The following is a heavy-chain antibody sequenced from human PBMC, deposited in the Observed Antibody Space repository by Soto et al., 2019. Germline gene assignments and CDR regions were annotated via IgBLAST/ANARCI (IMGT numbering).Heavy chain of an antibody. CDR3: IYRRQLYDYHGLDV. J-gene: IGHJ6*02. CDR2: IYWNEDR. Sequence: QITLKESGPTLVKPTQTLTLTCTFSGFSLSSSGVGVGWIRQPPGRSLEWLAAIYWNEDRRRSQFLESRLTIYKDTSKNQVVLTMTIMDPVDTATYYCIYRRQLYDYHGLDVWGQGTTVTVSS. D-gene: IGHD1-1*01. V-gene: IGHV2-5*01. CDR1: GFSLSSSGVG.